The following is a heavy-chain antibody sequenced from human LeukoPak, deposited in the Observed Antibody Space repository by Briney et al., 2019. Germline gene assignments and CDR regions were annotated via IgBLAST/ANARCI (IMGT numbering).Heavy chain of an antibody. D-gene: IGHD5-18*01. CDR1: GFTFSSYA. CDR3: AKDKGYSYGHAFDY. J-gene: IGHJ4*02. V-gene: IGHV3-23*01. CDR2: ISGSGGTT. Sequence: PGGSLRLSCAASGFTFSSYAMSWVRQAPGKGLEWVSVISGSGGTTHYADSVKGRFTISRDKNKNSLYLQMNSLTTEDTALYYCAKDKGYSYGHAFDYWGQGTPVTVSS.